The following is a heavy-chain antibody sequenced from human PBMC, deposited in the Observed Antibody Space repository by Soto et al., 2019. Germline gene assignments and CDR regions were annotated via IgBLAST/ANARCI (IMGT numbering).Heavy chain of an antibody. V-gene: IGHV3-13*04. Sequence: GGSLRLSCAASGFTFSSYDMHWVRQATGKGLEWVSAIGTAGDTYYPGSVKGRFTISRENAKNSLYLQMNSLRAGDTAVYYCARSPLYYYYYGMDVWGQGTRVTVSS. CDR3: ARSPLYYYYYGMDV. CDR1: GFTFSSYD. J-gene: IGHJ6*02. CDR2: IGTAGDT.